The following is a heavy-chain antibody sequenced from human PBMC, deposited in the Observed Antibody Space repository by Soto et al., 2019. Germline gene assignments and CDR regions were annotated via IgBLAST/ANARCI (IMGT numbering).Heavy chain of an antibody. J-gene: IGHJ6*02. CDR3: AKGAFAGYYYYGMDV. Sequence: QPGGSLRLSCAASGFTVSSNYMSWVRQAPGKGLEWVSAISRSGDSTYYADSVKGRFTISRDNSKNTLFLQMNSLRAEDTAVYYCAKGAFAGYYYYGMDVWGQGTTVTVSS. CDR1: GFTVSSNY. V-gene: IGHV3-23*01. D-gene: IGHD3-16*01. CDR2: ISRSGDST.